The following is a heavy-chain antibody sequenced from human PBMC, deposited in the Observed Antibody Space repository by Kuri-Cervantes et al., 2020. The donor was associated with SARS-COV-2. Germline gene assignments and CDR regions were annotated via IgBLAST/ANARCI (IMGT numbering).Heavy chain of an antibody. V-gene: IGHV4-39*01. CDR1: GGSISSSISSSSYY. CDR3: AGRSTSITIFGVVNINPFDY. CDR2: IYYSGST. Sequence: SETRSLTCTVSGGSISSSISSSSYYWGWIRQPPGKGLEWIGSIYYSGSTYYNPSLKSRVTISVDTSKNQFSLKLSSVTAADTGVYYWAGRSTSITIFGVVNINPFDYWGQGTLVTVSS. D-gene: IGHD3-3*01. J-gene: IGHJ4*02.